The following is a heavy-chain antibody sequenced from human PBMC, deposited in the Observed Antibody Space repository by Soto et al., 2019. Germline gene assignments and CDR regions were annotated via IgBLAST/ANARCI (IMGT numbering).Heavy chain of an antibody. D-gene: IGHD3-3*01. CDR2: MNPKTGST. V-gene: IGHV1-8*01. CDR3: ETYYDFSSGYSHSREDASDF. J-gene: IGHJ3*01. CDR1: GYTFTSYD. Sequence: QVQLVQSGAEVKKPGASVKVSCKASGYTFTSYDINWVRQATGQGLEWMGWMNPKTGSTGYAQKFQGRVTMTRNTSINTAYMELSSLRSEDTAVYYCETYYDFSSGYSHSREDASDFWGQGTLVTVSS.